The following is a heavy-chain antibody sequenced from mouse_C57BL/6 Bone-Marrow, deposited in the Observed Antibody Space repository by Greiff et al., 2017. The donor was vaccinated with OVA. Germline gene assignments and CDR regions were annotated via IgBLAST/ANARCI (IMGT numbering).Heavy chain of an antibody. CDR3: VRKANWDWFAY. CDR1: GFSFNTYA. J-gene: IGHJ3*01. D-gene: IGHD4-1*01. V-gene: IGHV10-1*01. Sequence: GGGLVQPKGSLKLSCAASGFSFNTYAMNWVRQAPGKGLEWVARIRSKSNNYATYYADSVKDRFTISRDDSESMLYLQMNNLKTEDTAMYYCVRKANWDWFAYWGQGTLVTVSA. CDR2: IRSKSNNYAT.